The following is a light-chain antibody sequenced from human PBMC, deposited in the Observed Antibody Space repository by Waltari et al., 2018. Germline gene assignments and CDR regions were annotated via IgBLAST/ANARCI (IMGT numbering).Light chain of an antibody. CDR2: WAS. CDR1: QTVLYSDNNNY. Sequence: DMVMTQSPDSLAVSLGEKATISCKSSQTVLYSDNNNYLGWYQQKPGQPPKVLIKWASTREPGVPDRFVGSGSGTDFTLTINSLQAEDVAVYYCQQYFGTPVTFGQGTRLEIK. V-gene: IGKV4-1*01. J-gene: IGKJ2*01. CDR3: QQYFGTPVT.